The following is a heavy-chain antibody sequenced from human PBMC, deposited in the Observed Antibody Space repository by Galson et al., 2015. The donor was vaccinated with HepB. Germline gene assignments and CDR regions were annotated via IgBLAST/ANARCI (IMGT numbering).Heavy chain of an antibody. CDR3: ASSDRLRGDSLDI. V-gene: IGHV3-53*01. CDR1: GLTVSNNY. Sequence: SLRLSCAASGLTVSNNYMNWVRQTPGRGLGWVSVISGASNTHFADSVKGRFTISSDSFKNTVNLQMNNLRPEDTAVYDCASSDRLRGDSLDIGGQGTLVTVSS. J-gene: IGHJ3*02. CDR2: ISGASNT.